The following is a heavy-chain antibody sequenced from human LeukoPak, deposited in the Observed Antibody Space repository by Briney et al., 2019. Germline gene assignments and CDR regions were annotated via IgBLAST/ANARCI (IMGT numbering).Heavy chain of an antibody. V-gene: IGHV3-64*01. CDR1: GFTFSSYA. CDR3: ARASYYYDSSGYLPFDY. CDR2: ISSNGGSA. J-gene: IGHJ4*02. D-gene: IGHD3-22*01. Sequence: GGSLRLSCAASGFTFSSYAMHWVRQAPGKGLEYVSAISSNGGSAYYANSVKGRFTISRDNSKNTLYLQMGSLRAEDMAVYYCARASYYYDSSGYLPFDYWGQGTLVTVSS.